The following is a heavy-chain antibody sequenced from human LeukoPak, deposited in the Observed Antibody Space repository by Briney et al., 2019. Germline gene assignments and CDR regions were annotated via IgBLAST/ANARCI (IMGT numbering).Heavy chain of an antibody. D-gene: IGHD2-15*01. J-gene: IGHJ4*02. CDR1: GFTFSSYA. Sequence: GGSLRLSCAASGFTFSSYAMSWVRQAPGKGLEWVSAVSGSGGSTYYADSVKGRFTISRDNSKNTLYLQMNSLRAEDTAVYYCAKARRVVDHFDYWGQGTLVTVSS. CDR3: AKARRVVDHFDY. V-gene: IGHV3-23*01. CDR2: VSGSGGST.